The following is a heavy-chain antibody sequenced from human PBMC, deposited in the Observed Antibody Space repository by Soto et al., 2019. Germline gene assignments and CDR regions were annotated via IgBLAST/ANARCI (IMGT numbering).Heavy chain of an antibody. CDR2: INPAGTIT. V-gene: IGHV3-74*01. Sequence: GGSLRLSCAASGFPFSHYWMHWVRQTPGKGLVWVSRINPAGTITNYADSVEGRFTISRDHADSALFLQMNSLSAEDTAIYYCTSDTFGLRATWGQGTLVTVSS. J-gene: IGHJ5*02. CDR1: GFPFSHYW. CDR3: TSDTFGLRAT. D-gene: IGHD3-16*01.